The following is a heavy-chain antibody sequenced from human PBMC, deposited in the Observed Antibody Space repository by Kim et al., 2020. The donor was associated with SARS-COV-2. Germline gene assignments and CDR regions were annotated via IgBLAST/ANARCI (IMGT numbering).Heavy chain of an antibody. CDR2: GTIR. V-gene: IGHV3-74*01. Sequence: GTIRTDEDSVKGRFTISRDNAKNTLYLQMNSLGGEDTAVYYCERQISSGGYLGQGTLVTVSS. D-gene: IGHD6-19*01. J-gene: IGHJ4*02. CDR3: ERQISSGGY.